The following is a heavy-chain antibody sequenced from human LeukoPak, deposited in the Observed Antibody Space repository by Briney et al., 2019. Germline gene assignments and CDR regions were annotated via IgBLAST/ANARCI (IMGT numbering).Heavy chain of an antibody. D-gene: IGHD6-13*01. CDR1: GFTLRDYY. CDR2: ISDSGHIT. J-gene: IGHJ2*01. V-gene: IGHV3-11*01. Sequence: GGSLRLSCAASGFTLRDYYMNWIRQAPGKGLEWVSQISDSGHITYYADSVKGRFTISRDNAKNSLSLQMNSLKPEDTALYYCAKGPGLGAGKRYLDLWGRGTLVIVSS. CDR3: AKGPGLGAGKRYLDL.